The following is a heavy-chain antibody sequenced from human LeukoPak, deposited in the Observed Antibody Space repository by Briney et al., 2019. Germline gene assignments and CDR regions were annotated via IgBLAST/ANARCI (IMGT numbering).Heavy chain of an antibody. Sequence: SETMSLTCTVSGGSISSYYWSWIRQPPGKGLEWIAYISDIGSINYNPSLKSRVTISLDTSKNQFSLKLSSVTAADTAVYYCAGHHPRNTVDFWGQGTLVTVSS. CDR1: GGSISSYY. J-gene: IGHJ4*02. CDR2: ISDIGSI. CDR3: AGHHPRNTVDF. D-gene: IGHD2/OR15-2a*01. V-gene: IGHV4-59*08.